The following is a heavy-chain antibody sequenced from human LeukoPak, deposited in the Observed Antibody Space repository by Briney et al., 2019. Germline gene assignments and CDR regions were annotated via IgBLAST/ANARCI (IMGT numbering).Heavy chain of an antibody. J-gene: IGHJ4*02. CDR1: GFTFTSYY. V-gene: IGHV1-46*03. CDR2: INPSGVST. Sequence: ASVKVSCKASGFTFTSYYMHWVRQAPGQGLEWMGIINPSGVSTTYAQKFQGRVTMTTHTSASTVYMELSSLRSEDTAVYYCAREFSSSWGPFDYWGQGTLVTVS. CDR3: AREFSSSWGPFDY. D-gene: IGHD6-6*01.